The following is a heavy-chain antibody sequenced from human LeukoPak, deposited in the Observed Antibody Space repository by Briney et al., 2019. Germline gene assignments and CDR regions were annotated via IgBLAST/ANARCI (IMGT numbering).Heavy chain of an antibody. V-gene: IGHV4-34*01. D-gene: IGHD2-2*01. Sequence: SETLSLTCAVYGGSFSGYYWSWIRQPPGKGLEWIGEINHSGSTNYNPSLKSRVTISVDTSKNQFSLKLSPVTAADTAVYYCARENCSSTSCYAYFDYWGQGTLVTVSS. CDR1: GGSFSGYY. J-gene: IGHJ4*02. CDR3: ARENCSSTSCYAYFDY. CDR2: INHSGST.